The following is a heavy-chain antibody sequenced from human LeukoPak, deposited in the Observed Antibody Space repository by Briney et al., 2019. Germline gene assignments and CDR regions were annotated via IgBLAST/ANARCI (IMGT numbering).Heavy chain of an antibody. CDR3: ARASVAANYFDY. Sequence: SETPSLTCTVSGGSISSYYWSWIRQPPGKGLEWIGYIYYSGSTNYNPSLKSRVTISVDTSKNQFSLKLSSVTAADTAVYYCARASVAANYFDYWGQGTLVTVSS. J-gene: IGHJ4*02. CDR1: GGSISSYY. V-gene: IGHV4-59*01. D-gene: IGHD6-13*01. CDR2: IYYSGST.